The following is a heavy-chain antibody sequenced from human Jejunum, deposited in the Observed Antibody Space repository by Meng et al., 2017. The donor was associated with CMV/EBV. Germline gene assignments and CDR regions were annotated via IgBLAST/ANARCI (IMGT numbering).Heavy chain of an antibody. CDR3: AKAYDSGMDV. J-gene: IGHJ6*02. CDR1: GFNFRTYG. V-gene: IGHV3-30*02. Sequence: CAASGFNFRTYGMHWLRQAPGKGLEWVAFIRNDGSKKFYADSVRGRFTVSRDNSKNTLYVQMNSLRAEDTAVYYCAKAYDSGMDVWGQGTTVTVSS. D-gene: IGHD3-22*01. CDR2: IRNDGSKK.